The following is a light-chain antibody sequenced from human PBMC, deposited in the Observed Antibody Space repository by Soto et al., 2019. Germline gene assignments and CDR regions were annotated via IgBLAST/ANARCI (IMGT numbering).Light chain of an antibody. CDR2: GAS. CDR1: QTLRRTY. J-gene: IGKJ2*01. V-gene: IGKV3-20*01. CDR3: HQYDNAPQT. Sequence: ESVLMQSPGTRSLSPGERATLSCRASQTLRRTYIAWYQQKPGQAPRVLIYGASKRATGIPDRFSGSGSGTDFSLTISRLEPEDFAVYYCHQYDNAPQTYGQGTKVDIK.